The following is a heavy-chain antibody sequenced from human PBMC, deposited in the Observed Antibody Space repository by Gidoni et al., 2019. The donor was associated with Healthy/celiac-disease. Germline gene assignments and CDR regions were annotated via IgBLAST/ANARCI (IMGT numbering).Heavy chain of an antibody. CDR2: INPNSGGT. D-gene: IGHD3-10*01. J-gene: IGHJ3*02. V-gene: IGHV1-2*04. Sequence: QVQLVQSGAEVKKPGASVKVSCKASGYTFTGSYMHWVRQAPGQGLEWMGWINPNSGGTNYAQKFQGWVTMTRETSISTAYMELSRLRSDDTAVYYCARDLSRLVRGVIIEPMGAFDIWGQGTMVTVSS. CDR1: GYTFTGSY. CDR3: ARDLSRLVRGVIIEPMGAFDI.